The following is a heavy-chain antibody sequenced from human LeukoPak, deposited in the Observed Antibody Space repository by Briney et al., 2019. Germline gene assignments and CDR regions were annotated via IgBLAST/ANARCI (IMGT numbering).Heavy chain of an antibody. J-gene: IGHJ3*02. CDR3: ATKVRGGFDI. CDR2: IYNSGSI. V-gene: IGHV4-59*11. Sequence: SETLSLTCTVSGGSINSHYCNWIRQSPGKGLEWIGYIYNSGSINYNPSLKSRVIISVDTSKNQFSLKLSSVTAADTAIYYCATKVRGGFDIWGQGTMVTVSS. D-gene: IGHD2-15*01. CDR1: GGSINSHY.